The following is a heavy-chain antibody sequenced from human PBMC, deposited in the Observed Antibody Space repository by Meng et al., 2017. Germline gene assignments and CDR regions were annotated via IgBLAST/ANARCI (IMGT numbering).Heavy chain of an antibody. J-gene: IGHJ4*02. CDR3: ARDADWVIFNH. V-gene: IGHV3-74*03. CDR2: INTDASST. D-gene: IGHD3-9*01. CDR1: GFTFSSYN. Sequence: VALVESGGCFVQPGGSLRLTVAASGFTFSSYNRHWVRKTPGEGLVWVSRINTDASSTTYADSVKGRFTISRDDAKNTVYLQMNSLRAEDTAVYYCARDADWVIFNHWGQGALVTVSS.